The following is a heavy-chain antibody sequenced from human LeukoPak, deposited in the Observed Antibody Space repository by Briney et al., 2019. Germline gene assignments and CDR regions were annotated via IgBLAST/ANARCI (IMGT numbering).Heavy chain of an antibody. D-gene: IGHD3-22*01. CDR2: FNHSGST. CDR1: GGSFSGYY. CDR3: ARGLGLTTGAYCFDS. V-gene: IGHV4-34*01. Sequence: GSLRLSCAVYGGSFSGYYWSWIRQPPGKGLEWIGEFNHSGSTNYNPSLKSRVTISVDTSKNQFSLKLSSVTAADTAVYYCARGLGLTTGAYCFDSWGQGTLVAVSS. J-gene: IGHJ4*02.